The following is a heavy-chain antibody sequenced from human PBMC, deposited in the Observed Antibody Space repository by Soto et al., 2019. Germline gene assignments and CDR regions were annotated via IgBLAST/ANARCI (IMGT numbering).Heavy chain of an antibody. J-gene: IGHJ6*02. Sequence: SETLSLTCTISGGSIINYYWSWIRQPPGKGLEWIGYIYNSGSTNYNPSLKSRVTISVDTSKSQFSLKLSSVTAADTAVYYCARNWGATNYYYYGMDVWGQGTTVTVSS. V-gene: IGHV4-59*01. CDR2: IYNSGST. D-gene: IGHD7-27*01. CDR1: GGSIINYY. CDR3: ARNWGATNYYYYGMDV.